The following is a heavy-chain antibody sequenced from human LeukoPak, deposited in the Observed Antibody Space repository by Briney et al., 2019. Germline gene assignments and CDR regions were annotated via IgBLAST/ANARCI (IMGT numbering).Heavy chain of an antibody. J-gene: IGHJ4*02. D-gene: IGHD4-23*01. CDR3: ARDLYGGTSATFDY. CDR1: GYTFTAYY. Sequence: ASVKVSCKASGYTFTAYYIHWVRQGPGQGLEWMGWINPDSGGTDYPQKFQGRVTMTSDTSISTAYMELSRLRSDNTAVYYCARDLYGGTSATFDYWGQGTLVTVSS. V-gene: IGHV1-2*02. CDR2: INPDSGGT.